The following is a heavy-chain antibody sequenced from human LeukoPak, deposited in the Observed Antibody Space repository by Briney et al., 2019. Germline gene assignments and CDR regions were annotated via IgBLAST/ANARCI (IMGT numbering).Heavy chain of an antibody. Sequence: GRSLRLSCAASGFTFSSYAMHWVRHPPGKGLEWVAVISYDGSNKDYADSVKGRLTISRDNSKNTLYLQINSLRAEDTAVYFCAKDRSGLNWYFDLWGRGTLVTVSS. CDR2: ISYDGSNK. V-gene: IGHV3-30-3*01. D-gene: IGHD6-19*01. CDR1: GFTFSSYA. J-gene: IGHJ2*01. CDR3: AKDRSGLNWYFDL.